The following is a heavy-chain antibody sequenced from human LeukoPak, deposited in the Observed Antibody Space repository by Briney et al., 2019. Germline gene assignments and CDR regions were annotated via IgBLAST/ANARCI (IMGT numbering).Heavy chain of an antibody. Sequence: GGSLRLSCAASGFTFSSYAMHWVRKAPGKGLEYVSAISSNGGSTYYANSVKGRFTISRDNSKNSLYLQMNSLRAEDMALYYCAKDIGGGWDAFDIWGQGTMVTVSS. J-gene: IGHJ3*02. CDR1: GFTFSSYA. D-gene: IGHD1-26*01. CDR2: ISSNGGST. CDR3: AKDIGGGWDAFDI. V-gene: IGHV3-64*01.